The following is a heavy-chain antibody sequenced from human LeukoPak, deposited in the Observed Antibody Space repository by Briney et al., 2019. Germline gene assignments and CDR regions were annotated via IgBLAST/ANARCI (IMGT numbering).Heavy chain of an antibody. CDR1: GGTFSSYA. Sequence: SVKVSCKASGGTFSSYAISWVRQAPGQGLEWMGGIIPIFGTANYAQKFQGRVTITADESTSTAYMELSSLRSEDTAVYYCARGYYGSGSYYAYYYYYYYYMDVWGKGTTVTVSS. CDR3: ARGYYGSGSYYAYYYYYYYYMDV. V-gene: IGHV1-69*13. CDR2: IIPIFGTA. J-gene: IGHJ6*03. D-gene: IGHD3-10*01.